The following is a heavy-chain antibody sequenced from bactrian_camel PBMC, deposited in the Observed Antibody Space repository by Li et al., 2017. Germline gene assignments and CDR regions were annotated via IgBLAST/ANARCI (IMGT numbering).Heavy chain of an antibody. Sequence: VQLVESGGGSVQAGGSLRLSCTASGYANSPYCMGWFRQAPGEEREGVAAIWTGGGMTYYADSVKGRFTISQDNTKTVLYLQMNSLKPEDTAMYYCAAGHEGLLRENWWSQVTVS. CDR1: GYANSPYC. V-gene: IGHV3S31*01. D-gene: IGHD7*01. J-gene: IGHJ4*01. CDR2: IWTGGGMT.